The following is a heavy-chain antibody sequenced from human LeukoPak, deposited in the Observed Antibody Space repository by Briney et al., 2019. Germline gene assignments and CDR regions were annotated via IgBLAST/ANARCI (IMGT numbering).Heavy chain of an antibody. V-gene: IGHV3-30*03. CDR3: ARGNVLVWFGELSV. CDR1: GFALSSNG. D-gene: IGHD3-10*01. Sequence: ERSLSLSCAASGFALSSNGMHWVRQSPGKGLEWVAVMSYDGSQKYYADSVKGRFTTSRDISKNTLYLHMNSLRVEDTAVYYCARGNVLVWFGELSVWGQGTLVTVSS. CDR2: MSYDGSQK. J-gene: IGHJ4*02.